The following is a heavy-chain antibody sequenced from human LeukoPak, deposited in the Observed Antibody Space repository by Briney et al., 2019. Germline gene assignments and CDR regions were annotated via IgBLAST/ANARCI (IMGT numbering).Heavy chain of an antibody. D-gene: IGHD3-10*01. CDR1: GFTVSSDY. V-gene: IGHV3-66*01. Sequence: GGSLRLSCAASGFTVSSDYMSWVRQAPGKGLEWVSVIYSGGTTHYADSEKGRFTISRDNSKNTLYLQMNSLRAEDTAVYYCARGPYGSSGTPDAFDIWGQGTMVTVSS. CDR3: ARGPYGSSGTPDAFDI. CDR2: IYSGGTT. J-gene: IGHJ3*02.